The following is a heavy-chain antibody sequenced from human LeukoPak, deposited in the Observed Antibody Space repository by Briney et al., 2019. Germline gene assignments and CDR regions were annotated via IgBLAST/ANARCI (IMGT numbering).Heavy chain of an antibody. J-gene: IGHJ3*02. CDR2: IGGTSGVT. CDR3: AKDVVGATNDDAFDI. V-gene: IGHV3-23*01. D-gene: IGHD1-26*01. CDR1: GFTFSSFA. Sequence: PGGSLRLSCAASGFTFSSFAMSWVRQAPGKGLEWVSAIGGTSGVTYYANSVKGRFTISRDNSKDTLFLQMNSLRAEDTAVYYCAKDVVGATNDDAFDIWGQGTMVTVSS.